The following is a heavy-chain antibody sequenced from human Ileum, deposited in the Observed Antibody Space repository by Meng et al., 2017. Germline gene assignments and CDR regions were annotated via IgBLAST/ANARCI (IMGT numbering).Heavy chain of an antibody. J-gene: IGHJ4*02. CDR3: VREATWAIFDY. CDR1: GFTFSTYA. CDR2: ISGDAKDT. V-gene: IGHV3-23*01. D-gene: IGHD5-24*01. Sequence: EVLLLGSGGDLAQSGVSLRPSGAASGFTFSTYAMSWVRQAPGKGPEWVSAISGDAKDTYYADSVKGRFTVSRDNFKNTVSLQMNSLRVEDAAIYYCVREATWAIFDYWGQGSLVTVSS.